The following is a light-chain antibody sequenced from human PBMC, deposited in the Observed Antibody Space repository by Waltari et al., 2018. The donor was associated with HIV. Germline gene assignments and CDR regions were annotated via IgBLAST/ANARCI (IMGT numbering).Light chain of an antibody. CDR2: EVS. V-gene: IGLV2-14*01. CDR1: RSDVGGYNY. CDR3: SSYTSSSTAHV. Sequence: QSALTQPAPVSGSPGQSLTIACTGTRSDVGGYNYVSWYQQHPGKAPKLMIYEVSNRPSGVSNRFSGSKSGNTASLTISGLQAEDEADYYCSSYTSSSTAHVFGTGTKVTVL. J-gene: IGLJ1*01.